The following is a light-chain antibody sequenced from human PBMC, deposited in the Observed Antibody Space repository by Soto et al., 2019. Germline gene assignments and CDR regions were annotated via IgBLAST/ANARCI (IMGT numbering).Light chain of an antibody. CDR3: QQYYTPPYT. J-gene: IGKJ2*01. CDR1: QSILDTFDNNNY. CDR2: WAS. V-gene: IGKV4-1*01. Sequence: DIVMTQSPDSLAVSLGERATINCKSSQSILDTFDNNNYLAWYQQKPGQSPKLLISWASTRESGVPDRLSGSGSGTDFTLTISSLQAEDVAIYYCQQYYTPPYTFGQGTKLEIK.